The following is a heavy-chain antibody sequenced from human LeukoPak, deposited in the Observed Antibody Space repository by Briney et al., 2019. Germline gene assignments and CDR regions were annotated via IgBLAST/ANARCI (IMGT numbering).Heavy chain of an antibody. V-gene: IGHV3-23*01. D-gene: IGHD3-22*01. CDR3: AKDPSDYSGYYFDY. J-gene: IGHJ4*02. CDR1: GFTFSSYV. CDR2: ISGSGGTT. Sequence: GGSLRLSCAASGFTFSSYVMSWVRQAPGKGLEWVSAISGSGGTTYYADAVKGRFTISRDNSKNTLYLQMNSLRAEDTAVYYCAKDPSDYSGYYFDYWGQGTLVTVSS.